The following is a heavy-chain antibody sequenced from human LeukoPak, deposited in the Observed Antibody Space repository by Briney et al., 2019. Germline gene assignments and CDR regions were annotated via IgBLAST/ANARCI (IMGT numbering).Heavy chain of an antibody. V-gene: IGHV1-69*06. CDR2: IIPVFDRP. J-gene: IGHJ3*01. Sequence: SVKVSCKASGGTFSSYGFSWVRQAPGQGLEWMVGIIPVFDRPNYAQKFEGRVTITADKSTNTTYMEITSLTSDDTAVYYCARDAQWELRAFDVWGRGTMVIVST. D-gene: IGHD4-23*01. CDR3: ARDAQWELRAFDV. CDR1: GGTFSSYG.